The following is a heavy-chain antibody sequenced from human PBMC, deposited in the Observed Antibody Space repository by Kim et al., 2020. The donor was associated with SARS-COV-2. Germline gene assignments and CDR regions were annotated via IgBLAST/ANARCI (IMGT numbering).Heavy chain of an antibody. V-gene: IGHV3-21*01. CDR3: VRDRTPPAFDY. CDR1: GFMFSSYT. Sequence: GGSLRLSCAASGFMFSSYTMNWVRQAPGKGLEWVSSISSNSNYIYYADSVKGRFTISRDNAKNSVYLQMNSLRVEDTAIYSCVRDRTPPAFDYWGQGTLVTVSS. J-gene: IGHJ4*02. CDR2: ISSNSNYI.